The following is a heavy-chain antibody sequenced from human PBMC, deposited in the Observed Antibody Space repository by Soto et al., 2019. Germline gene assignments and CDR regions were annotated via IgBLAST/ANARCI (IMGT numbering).Heavy chain of an antibody. CDR2: ISYDGSNK. D-gene: IGHD3-10*01. V-gene: IGHV3-30*03. J-gene: IGHJ6*02. Sequence: PGGSLRLSCAASGFTFSSYGMHWVRQAPGKGLEWVAVISYDGSNKYYADSVKGRFTISRDNSKNTLYLQMNSLRAEDTAVYYCSLGSYYSTYYYYGMDVWGQGTTVTVSS. CDR1: GFTFSSYG. CDR3: SLGSYYSTYYYYGMDV.